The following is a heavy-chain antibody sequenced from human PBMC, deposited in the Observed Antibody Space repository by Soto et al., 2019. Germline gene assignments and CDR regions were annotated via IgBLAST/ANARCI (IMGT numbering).Heavy chain of an antibody. CDR3: ATAKLLLPWLFDY. CDR1: GFTVSSNY. CDR2: IYSGGST. J-gene: IGHJ4*02. Sequence: PWGSLRLSCAASGFTVSSNYMTWVRQAPGKGLEWVSVIYSGGSTNYADSVKGRFTISRDDSKNTLFLQMNSLRAEDTAVYYCATAKLLLPWLFDYWGQGTLVNVSS. D-gene: IGHD2-15*01. V-gene: IGHV3-66*01.